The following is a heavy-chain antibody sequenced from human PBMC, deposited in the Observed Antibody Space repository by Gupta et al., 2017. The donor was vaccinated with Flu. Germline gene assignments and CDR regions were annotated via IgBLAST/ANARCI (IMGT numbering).Heavy chain of an antibody. CDR3: ARADYYYYYMDV. J-gene: IGHJ6*03. CDR2: INTNNGDP. V-gene: IGHV7-4-1*04. Sequence: INWVRQAPGQGLEWMGWINTNNGDPRYAQDFTGRFVFSLDTSVSMAYLQISSLKAEDTAVYYCARADYYYYYMDVWGEGTTVTVSS.